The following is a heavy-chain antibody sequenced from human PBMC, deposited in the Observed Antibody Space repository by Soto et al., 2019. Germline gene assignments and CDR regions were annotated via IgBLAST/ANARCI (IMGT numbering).Heavy chain of an antibody. V-gene: IGHV4-38-2*02. Sequence: PSETLSLTCTVSGYSISSGSYWGGIRQPPGKGPEWIASIYHGGNTFYNPYLKSRITISVDTSHNQFSLNLSSVTASDTAVYYCARAHVIVVGGSTFDYGGQGPLVKVSS. CDR3: ARAHVIVVGGSTFDY. J-gene: IGHJ4*02. CDR2: IYHGGNT. CDR1: GYSISSGSY. D-gene: IGHD3-16*02.